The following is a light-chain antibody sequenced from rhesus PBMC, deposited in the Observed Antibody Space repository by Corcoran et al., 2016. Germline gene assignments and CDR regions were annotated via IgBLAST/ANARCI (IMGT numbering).Light chain of an antibody. CDR1: QGISRW. CDR2: KAS. J-gene: IGKJ4*01. Sequence: DIQMTQSPSPLSAYVGDKVTITCRASQGISRWLAWYQQKPGKAPQPLIKKASSLQSGVPSRSSGSESGKDFTLTHTSLQPEDSATYYYLQFNSNPLSFGGGTKVEI. V-gene: IGKV1-21*01. CDR3: LQFNSNPLS.